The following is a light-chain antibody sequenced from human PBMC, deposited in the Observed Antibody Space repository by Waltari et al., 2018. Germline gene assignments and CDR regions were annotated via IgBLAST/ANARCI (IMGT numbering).Light chain of an antibody. V-gene: IGLV2-14*01. CDR3: SSYTSSTTFI. J-gene: IGLJ2*01. Sequence: QSALTQPASVSGSPGKSITISCPGTRRDVGAQNYVSWFQQHPGKAPKLMIYDVTKRPSGVSDRLSGSKSGNTASLTISGLQPEDEADYYCSSYTSSTTFIFGGGTKLTVV. CDR1: RRDVGAQNY. CDR2: DVT.